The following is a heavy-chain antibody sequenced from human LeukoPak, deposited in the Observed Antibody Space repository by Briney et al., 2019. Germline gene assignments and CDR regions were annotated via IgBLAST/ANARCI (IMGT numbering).Heavy chain of an antibody. CDR1: GYSISSGYF. CDR2: IYQSETA. J-gene: IGHJ4*02. V-gene: IGHV4-38-2*02. D-gene: IGHD5-18*01. CDR3: ARLRYSYGLDY. Sequence: SETLSLTCTVSGYSISSGYFWGWMRPPPGKGLEWIGSIYQSETAHYNPSLKSRVTISVDTSKNQFSLKLSSVTAADTAVYYCARLRYSYGLDYWGQGTLATVSS.